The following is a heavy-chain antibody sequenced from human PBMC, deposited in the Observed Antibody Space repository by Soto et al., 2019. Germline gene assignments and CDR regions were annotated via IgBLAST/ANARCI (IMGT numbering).Heavy chain of an antibody. CDR3: ARGVAMRVIFQSDAPYKYYFDA. Sequence: SETLSLTCAVYGGSFSGYYWSWIRQPPGKGLEWIGSINNSGSTNYNPSLKSRFTMAVDTSKNQFSLKLTSVTAPDTAMYYCARGVAMRVIFQSDAPYKYYFDAWGQGTLVTVSS. D-gene: IGHD3-22*01. V-gene: IGHV4-34*01. CDR1: GGSFSGYY. J-gene: IGHJ4*02. CDR2: INNSGST.